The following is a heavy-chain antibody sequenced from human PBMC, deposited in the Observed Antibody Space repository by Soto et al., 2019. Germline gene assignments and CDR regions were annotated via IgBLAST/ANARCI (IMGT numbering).Heavy chain of an antibody. V-gene: IGHV3-23*01. D-gene: IGHD3-22*01. J-gene: IGHJ4*01. CDR3: AKAPPYDSSGYYYFY. Sequence: EVQLLESGGGLVQPGGSLRLSCAASGFTFSSYAMSWVRQAPGKGLEWVSAISGSGGSTYYADSVKGRFNISRDNSNKGLYLQINSLRADDTAVHSIAKAPPYDSSGYYYFYWARGTLFTFSS. CDR1: GFTFSSYA. CDR2: ISGSGGST.